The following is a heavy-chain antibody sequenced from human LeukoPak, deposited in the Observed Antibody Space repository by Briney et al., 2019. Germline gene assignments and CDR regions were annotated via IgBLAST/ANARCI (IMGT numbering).Heavy chain of an antibody. J-gene: IGHJ3*02. D-gene: IGHD3-3*01. V-gene: IGHV4-39*01. Sequence: PSETLSLTCTVSGGSISSSSYYWGWSRQPPGKGLEWIESIYYSGSTYYNPSLKSRVTISVDTSKNPFSLKLSSVTAADTAVYYCARLWSGFNDAFDIWGQGTMVTVSS. CDR2: IYYSGST. CDR1: GGSISSSSYY. CDR3: ARLWSGFNDAFDI.